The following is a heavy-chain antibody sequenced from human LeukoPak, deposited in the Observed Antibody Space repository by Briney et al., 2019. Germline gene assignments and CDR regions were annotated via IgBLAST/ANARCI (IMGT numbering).Heavy chain of an antibody. Sequence: SETLSLTCTVSGGSISSGGYYWSWIRQPPGKGLEWIGYIYHSGSTYYNPSLKSRVTISVDRSKNQFSLKLSSVTAADTAVYYCARGIKRIAAAGPQIRFDPWGQGTLVTVSS. J-gene: IGHJ5*02. CDR2: IYHSGST. D-gene: IGHD6-13*01. CDR1: GGSISSGGYY. V-gene: IGHV4-30-2*01. CDR3: ARGIKRIAAAGPQIRFDP.